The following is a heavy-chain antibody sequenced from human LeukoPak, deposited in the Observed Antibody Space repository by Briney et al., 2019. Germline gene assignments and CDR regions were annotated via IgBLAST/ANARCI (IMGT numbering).Heavy chain of an antibody. CDR1: GGSVRSYY. Sequence: SETLSLTCTVSGGSVRSYYWGWIRQPPGKELEWIGYFYYGGNTNYNPSLKSRVTISVDRSKNQFSLKLSSVTAADTAVYYCARDNSGPFDYWGQGTLVTVSS. J-gene: IGHJ4*02. V-gene: IGHV4-59*02. CDR2: FYYGGNT. CDR3: ARDNSGPFDY. D-gene: IGHD2-15*01.